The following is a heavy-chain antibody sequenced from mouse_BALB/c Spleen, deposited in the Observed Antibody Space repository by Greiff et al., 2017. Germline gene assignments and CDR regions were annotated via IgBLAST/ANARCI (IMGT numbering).Heavy chain of an antibody. Sequence: QVQLKQSGAELVKPGASVKLSCKASGYTFTSYYMYWVKQRPGQGLEWIGEINPSNGGTNFNEKFKSKATLTVDKSSSTAYMQLSSLTSEDSAVYYCTNTGTRYAMDYWGQGTSVTVSS. CDR2: INPSNGGT. CDR3: TNTGTRYAMDY. J-gene: IGHJ4*01. CDR1: GYTFTSYY. D-gene: IGHD4-1*01. V-gene: IGHV1S81*02.